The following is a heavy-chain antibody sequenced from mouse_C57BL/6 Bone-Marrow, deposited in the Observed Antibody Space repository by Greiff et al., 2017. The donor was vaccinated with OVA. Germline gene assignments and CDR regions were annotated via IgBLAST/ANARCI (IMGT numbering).Heavy chain of an antibody. Sequence: EVQGVESGEGLVKPGGSLKLSCAASGFTFSSYAMSWVRQTPEKRLEWVAYISSGGDYIYYADTVKGRVTSSSDNARNTLYLQKSSLKSEDTAMYYCTRLQDAMDHWGQGTSDTVSS. CDR3: TRLQDAMDH. CDR1: GFTFSSYA. J-gene: IGHJ4*01. CDR2: ISSGGDYI. D-gene: IGHD1-1*01. V-gene: IGHV5-9-1*02.